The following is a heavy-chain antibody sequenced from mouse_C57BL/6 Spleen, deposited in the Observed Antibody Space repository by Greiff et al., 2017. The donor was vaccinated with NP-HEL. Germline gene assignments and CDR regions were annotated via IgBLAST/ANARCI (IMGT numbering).Heavy chain of an antibody. CDR1: GYTFTDYY. V-gene: IGHV1-26*01. CDR3: ARGLYGSSLFDY. CDR2: INPNNGGT. Sequence: VQLQQSGPELVKPGASVKISCKASGYTFTDYYMNWVKQSHGKSLEWIGDINPNNGGTSYNQKFKGKATLTVDKSSSTAYMELRSLTSEDSAVYYCARGLYGSSLFDYWGQGTTLTVSS. D-gene: IGHD1-1*01. J-gene: IGHJ2*01.